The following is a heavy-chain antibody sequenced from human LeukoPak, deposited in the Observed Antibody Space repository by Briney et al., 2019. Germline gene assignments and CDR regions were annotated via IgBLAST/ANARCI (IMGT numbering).Heavy chain of an antibody. Sequence: GGSLRLSCAASGFTFSSYSINWVRQAPGKGLEWVSYISSSSIYTNYADSVKGRFTISRDNAKNSLYLQMNSLRAEDTAVYYCARVARGSGSFLGHWGQGTLVTVSS. CDR2: ISSSSIYT. CDR3: ARVARGSGSFLGH. J-gene: IGHJ5*02. CDR1: GFTFSSYS. D-gene: IGHD3-10*01. V-gene: IGHV3-21*05.